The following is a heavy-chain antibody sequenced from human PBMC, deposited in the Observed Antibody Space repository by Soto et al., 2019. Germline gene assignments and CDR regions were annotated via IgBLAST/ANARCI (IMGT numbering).Heavy chain of an antibody. Sequence: ETLSLTCTVSGGSISSYYWSWIRQPPGKGLEWIGYIYYSGSTNYNPSLKSRVTISVDTSKNQFSLKLSSVTAADTAVYYCARGTRYNWNEPFDYWGQGTLVTVSS. CDR1: GGSISSYY. CDR3: ARGTRYNWNEPFDY. D-gene: IGHD1-20*01. J-gene: IGHJ4*02. CDR2: IYYSGST. V-gene: IGHV4-59*01.